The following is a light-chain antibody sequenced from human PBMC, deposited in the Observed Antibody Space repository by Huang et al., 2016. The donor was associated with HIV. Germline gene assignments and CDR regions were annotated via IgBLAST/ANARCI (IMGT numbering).Light chain of an antibody. Sequence: EIVMTQSPATLSVSPGERVTLSCRANRSVNTNLAWYQQRPGQAPRLLSYGSSTRAPGSPARFSGSGSGTDFSLTISSLQSEDFALYYCHQYNNWLLSFGGGTRVDI. CDR1: RSVNTN. CDR3: HQYNNWLLS. V-gene: IGKV3-15*01. J-gene: IGKJ4*01. CDR2: GSS.